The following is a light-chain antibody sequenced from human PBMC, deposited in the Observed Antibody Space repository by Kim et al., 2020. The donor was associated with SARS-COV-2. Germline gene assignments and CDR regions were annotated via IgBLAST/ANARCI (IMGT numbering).Light chain of an antibody. CDR2: ESS. V-gene: IGKV1-39*01. CDR3: QQSYNTPRT. Sequence: DIQLTQSPSSLPASVGDRVTITCRASQSIISSLNWYQHKPGKAPELLIYESSTLQSGVPSRFRGSGSGTEFTFTISSLQPEDFATYYCQQSYNTPRTFGQGTKVDIK. CDR1: QSIISS. J-gene: IGKJ1*01.